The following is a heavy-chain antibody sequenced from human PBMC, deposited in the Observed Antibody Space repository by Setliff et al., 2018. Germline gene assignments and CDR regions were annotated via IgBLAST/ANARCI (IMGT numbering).Heavy chain of an antibody. D-gene: IGHD2-15*01. CDR2: IWHDGTNK. Sequence: GGSLRLSCAASGLTLINNGFHWVRQAPGKGLEWVAIIWHDGTNKYYADSVKGRFDISRDSSKNTVYLQMNSLTAEDTAVYYCARSSSFRGPCTGGSCSDFDAWGQGILVTVSS. J-gene: IGHJ4*02. CDR3: ARSSSFRGPCTGGSCSDFDA. V-gene: IGHV3-33*01. CDR1: GLTLINNG.